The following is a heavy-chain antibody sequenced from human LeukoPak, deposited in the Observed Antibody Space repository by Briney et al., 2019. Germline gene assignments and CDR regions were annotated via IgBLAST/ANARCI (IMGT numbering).Heavy chain of an antibody. CDR3: AREGVTTFDY. V-gene: IGHV1-69*13. CDR1: GGTFSSYA. CDR2: IIPIFGTA. Sequence: ASVKVSCKASGGTFSSYAISWVRQAPGQGLEWMGGIIPIFGTANYAQKFQGRVTITADESTSTAYMELRSLRSDDTAVYYCAREGVTTFDYWGQGTLVTVSS. D-gene: IGHD4-17*01. J-gene: IGHJ4*02.